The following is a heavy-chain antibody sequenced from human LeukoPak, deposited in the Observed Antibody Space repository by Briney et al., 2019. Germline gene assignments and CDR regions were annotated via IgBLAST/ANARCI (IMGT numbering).Heavy chain of an antibody. CDR1: GFTFGDYL. V-gene: IGHV3-49*03. CDR3: SRGSGWLSVY. D-gene: IGHD6-19*01. J-gene: IGHJ4*02. CDR2: ISGGTT. Sequence: GGSLRLSCTASGFTFGDYLMSWFRQAPGKGLEWIGFISGGTTEYAASVKGRFTISRDDSTGIAYLQMNSPTTEDTAVYYCSRGSGWLSVYWGQGTLVTVSS.